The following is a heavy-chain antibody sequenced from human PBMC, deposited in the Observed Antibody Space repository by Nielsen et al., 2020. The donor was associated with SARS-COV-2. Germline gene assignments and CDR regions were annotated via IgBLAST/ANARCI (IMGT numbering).Heavy chain of an antibody. CDR2: INPYSGGT. Sequence: ASVKVSCKASGYTFRSYGINWVRQAPGQGLEWMGWINPYSGGTNYAQKFQGTVTMTRDASISTVYMELTSDDTAVYYCARARATIFGLVMSYGMDVWGQGTTVAVSS. CDR1: GYTFRSYG. D-gene: IGHD3/OR15-3a*01. V-gene: IGHV1-2*02. CDR3: ARARATIFGLVMSYGMDV. J-gene: IGHJ6*02.